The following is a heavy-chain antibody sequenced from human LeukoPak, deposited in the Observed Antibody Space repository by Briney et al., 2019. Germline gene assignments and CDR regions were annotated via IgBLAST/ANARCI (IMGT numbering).Heavy chain of an antibody. V-gene: IGHV4-59*01. J-gene: IGHJ3*02. CDR2: NYYRWGT. CDR3: ARDRYNWNSGHGAFDI. D-gene: IGHD1/OR15-1a*01. CDR1: GGPISRYH. Sequence: SETLSLPCTVSGGPISRYHWRWIRQPPGKGLEWLGYNYYRWGTNYDPSHKSRVNRSVDTSKNQFSLKLSSVSAADKAVYYCARDRYNWNSGHGAFDIWGQGTMVTVSS.